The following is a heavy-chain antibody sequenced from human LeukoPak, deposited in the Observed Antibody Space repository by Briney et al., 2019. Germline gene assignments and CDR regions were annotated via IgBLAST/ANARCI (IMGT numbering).Heavy chain of an antibody. Sequence: PSETPSLTCAVYGGSFSGYYWSWLRQPPGKGLEWIGEINHSGSTNYNPSLMSRVTISVDTSKNQFSLKLSSVTAADTAVYYCARGRGYDFWSGYHRFLDYWGQGTLVTVSS. CDR2: INHSGST. J-gene: IGHJ4*02. CDR3: ARGRGYDFWSGYHRFLDY. D-gene: IGHD3-3*01. CDR1: GGSFSGYY. V-gene: IGHV4-34*01.